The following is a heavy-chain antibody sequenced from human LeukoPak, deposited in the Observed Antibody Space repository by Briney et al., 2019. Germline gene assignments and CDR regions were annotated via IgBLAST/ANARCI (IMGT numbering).Heavy chain of an antibody. Sequence: ASVNVSCKASGGTFSSYAINWVRQATGQGLEWMGWMNPNSGNTGYAQKFQGRVTMTRNTSISTAYMELSSLRSEDTAVYYCARTPYSSGWYYYYYYMDVWGKGTTVTISS. CDR2: MNPNSGNT. V-gene: IGHV1-8*02. CDR3: ARTPYSSGWYYYYYYMDV. CDR1: GGTFSSYA. D-gene: IGHD6-19*01. J-gene: IGHJ6*03.